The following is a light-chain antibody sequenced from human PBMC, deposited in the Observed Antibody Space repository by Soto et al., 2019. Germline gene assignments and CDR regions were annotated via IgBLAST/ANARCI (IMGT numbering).Light chain of an antibody. CDR3: PQTYSTPRT. J-gene: IGKJ1*01. Sequence: DIQMTQSPSSLSASVGDRVTLTCRASQSISCYLNWYQQEPGKAPKLLIYAASTLQRRVPSKYTGIGSGTDFTLTISSLQPVDLATCYCPQTYSTPRTCGQGTRVEIK. CDR2: AAS. V-gene: IGKV1-39*01. CDR1: QSISCY.